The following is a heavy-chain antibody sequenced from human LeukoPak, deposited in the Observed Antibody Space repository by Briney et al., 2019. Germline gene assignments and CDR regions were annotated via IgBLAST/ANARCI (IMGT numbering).Heavy chain of an antibody. CDR3: AREGYYYDSSGYY. Sequence: SVKVSCKASGGTFSSYAISWVRQAPGQGLEWMGRIIPILGIANYAQKSQGRVTITADKSTSTAYMELSSLRSEDTAVYYCAREGYYYDSSGYYWGQGTLVTVSS. J-gene: IGHJ4*02. V-gene: IGHV1-69*04. CDR2: IIPILGIA. D-gene: IGHD3-22*01. CDR1: GGTFSSYA.